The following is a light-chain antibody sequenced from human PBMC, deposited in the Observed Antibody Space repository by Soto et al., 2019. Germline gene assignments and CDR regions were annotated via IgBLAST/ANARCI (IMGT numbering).Light chain of an antibody. CDR1: ALPKQY. J-gene: IGLJ2*01. Sequence: SYEMTQPPWMSVSPGQTARITCSGDALPKQYAYWYQQKPGQAPVLVIYKDTERPSGIPERFSGSSSGTTVTLTISGVQAEDEAAYYCQSADSSGTYRVFGGGTKLTVL. V-gene: IGLV3-25*02. CDR3: QSADSSGTYRV. CDR2: KDT.